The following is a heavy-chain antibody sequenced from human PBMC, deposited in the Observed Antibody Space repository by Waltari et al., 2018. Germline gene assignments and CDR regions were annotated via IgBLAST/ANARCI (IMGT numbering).Heavy chain of an antibody. CDR3: ARSRRSSGWYDDLLDV. CDR1: GDSLSSSPYY. D-gene: IGHD6-19*01. V-gene: IGHV4-39*01. Sequence: QVQLPESGPGLVKPSETLSLTCIVSGDSLSSSPYYWAWVRQPPGKGLEWIGSIFYSGFTYYDPSLESRVTISVDTSKNEFSLEVTSVTAADTAVYYCARSRRSSGWYDDLLDVWGPGTMVTVSP. J-gene: IGHJ3*01. CDR2: IFYSGFT.